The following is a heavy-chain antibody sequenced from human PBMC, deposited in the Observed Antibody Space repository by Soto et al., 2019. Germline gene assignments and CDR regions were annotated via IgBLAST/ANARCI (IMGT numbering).Heavy chain of an antibody. CDR2: IYKSATT. CDR3: ARGRYCLTGRCFPNWFDS. V-gene: IGHV4-30-4*01. CDR1: GDSISNLDYF. J-gene: IGHJ5*01. D-gene: IGHD7-27*01. Sequence: SETLSLTCSVSGDSISNLDYFWAWIRQPPGQALEYIGYIYKSATTYYNPSFESRVAISVDTSKSQFSLNVASVTAADTAVYFCARGRYCLTGRCFPNWFDSWGQGALVTVSS.